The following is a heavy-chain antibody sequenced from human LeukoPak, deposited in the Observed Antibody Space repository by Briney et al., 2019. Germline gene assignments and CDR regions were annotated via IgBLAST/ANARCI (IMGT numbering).Heavy chain of an antibody. V-gene: IGHV3-23*01. J-gene: IGHJ3*02. D-gene: IGHD7-27*01. CDR3: AKDLGSRRLAPDAFDI. Sequence: SGGSLRLSCAASGFTFSSYAMSWVRQAPGKGLEWVSAISGSGGSTYYADSVKGRFTISRDNSKNTLYLQMNSLRAEDTAVYYCAKDLGSRRLAPDAFDIWGQGTMVTVSS. CDR2: ISGSGGST. CDR1: GFTFSSYA.